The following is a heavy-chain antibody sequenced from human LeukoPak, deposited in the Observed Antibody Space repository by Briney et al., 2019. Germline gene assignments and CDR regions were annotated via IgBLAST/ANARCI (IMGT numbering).Heavy chain of an antibody. J-gene: IGHJ4*02. D-gene: IGHD1-26*01. CDR2: INPNSGGT. CDR3: ARDRALSGSYLYYFDY. CDR1: GYTFNGYY. V-gene: IGHV1-2*02. Sequence: ASVTVSCKACGYTFNGYYMHWVRQAPGQGHEWMGWINPNSGGTNYAQKFQGRVNMTRDTSISTAYMELSRLRSDDTAVYYCARDRALSGSYLYYFDYWGQGTLVTVSS.